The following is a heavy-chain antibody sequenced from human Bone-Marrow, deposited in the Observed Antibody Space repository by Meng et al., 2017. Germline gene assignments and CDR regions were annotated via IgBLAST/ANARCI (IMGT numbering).Heavy chain of an antibody. Sequence: QWHTHPLRADVFNPVAPLSLTCVVAVGCFTDYDWSWIRQPPRNGLEWVGEIHHSGSINYNPSIESRATISVDTSQNNLSLKLSSVTAADSAVYYCARGPTTMAHDFDYWGQGTLVTVSS. CDR2: IHHSGSI. J-gene: IGHJ4*02. CDR1: VGCFTDYD. CDR3: ARGPTTMAHDFDY. D-gene: IGHD4-11*01. V-gene: IGHV4-34*01.